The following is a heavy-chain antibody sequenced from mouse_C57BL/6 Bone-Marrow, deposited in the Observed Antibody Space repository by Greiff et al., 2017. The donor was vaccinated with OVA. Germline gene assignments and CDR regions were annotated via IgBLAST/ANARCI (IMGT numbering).Heavy chain of an antibody. J-gene: IGHJ3*01. V-gene: IGHV2-2*01. CDR3: ARNYYGSSYGAY. CDR1: GFSLTSYG. D-gene: IGHD1-1*01. Sequence: QVQLQQSGPGLVQPSQSLSITCTVSGFSLTSYGVHWVRQSPGKGLEWLGVIWSGGSTDYNAAFISGLSISKDNSKSQVFFKMNSLQADDTAIYYCARNYYGSSYGAYWGQGTLVTVSA. CDR2: IWSGGST.